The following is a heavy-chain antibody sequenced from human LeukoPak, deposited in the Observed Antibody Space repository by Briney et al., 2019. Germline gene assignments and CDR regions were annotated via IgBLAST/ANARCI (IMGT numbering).Heavy chain of an antibody. CDR2: LDPEDGET. D-gene: IGHD3-10*01. Sequence: ASVKVSCKVSGYTLTELSMHWVRQAPGKGLEWMGGLDPEDGETIYAQKFQGRVTMTEDTSTDTAYMELSSLRSEDTAVYYCATAKRITMVRGVILDYWGQGTLVTVSS. CDR3: ATAKRITMVRGVILDY. J-gene: IGHJ4*02. CDR1: GYTLTELS. V-gene: IGHV1-24*01.